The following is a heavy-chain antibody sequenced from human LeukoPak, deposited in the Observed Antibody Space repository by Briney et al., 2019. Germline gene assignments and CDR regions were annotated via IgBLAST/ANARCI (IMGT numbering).Heavy chain of an antibody. CDR1: GGSISSSNFY. CDR2: IYYSGST. D-gene: IGHD5-18*01. CDR3: ARSNGYGVLPDY. V-gene: IGHV4-39*07. J-gene: IGHJ4*02. Sequence: PSETLSLTCTVSGGSISSSNFYWGWIRQPPGKGLEWIGSIYYSGSTNYNPSLRGRVTISVDTPKNQFSLKLSSVTAAETAVYYCARSNGYGVLPDYWGQGTLVTVSS.